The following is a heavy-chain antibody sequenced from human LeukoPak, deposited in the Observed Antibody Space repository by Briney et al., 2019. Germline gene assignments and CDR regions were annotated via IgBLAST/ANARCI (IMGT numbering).Heavy chain of an antibody. Sequence: SETLSLTCTVSGGSISSGSYYWSWIRQPAGKGLEWIGRIYTSGSTNYNPSLKSRVTISVDTSKNQFSLKPSSVTAADTAVYYCAKADKYDILTGYKTDYWGQGTLVTVSS. D-gene: IGHD3-9*01. CDR1: GGSISSGSYY. CDR2: IYTSGST. V-gene: IGHV4-61*02. J-gene: IGHJ4*02. CDR3: AKADKYDILTGYKTDY.